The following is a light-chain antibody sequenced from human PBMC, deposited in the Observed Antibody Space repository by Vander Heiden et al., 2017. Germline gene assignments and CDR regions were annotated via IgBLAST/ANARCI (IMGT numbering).Light chain of an antibody. CDR1: QAISSW. Sequence: DIQMTQSPSSVSASVGARVTITCRASQAISSWVAWYQHTPGKAPKLLLYTASTLQSGVPSRFSGSGSGTEFTLTISSLQPEDFATYFCQQAHSTPLTFGAGTKVEIK. CDR2: TAS. J-gene: IGKJ4*01. V-gene: IGKV1-12*01. CDR3: QQAHSTPLT.